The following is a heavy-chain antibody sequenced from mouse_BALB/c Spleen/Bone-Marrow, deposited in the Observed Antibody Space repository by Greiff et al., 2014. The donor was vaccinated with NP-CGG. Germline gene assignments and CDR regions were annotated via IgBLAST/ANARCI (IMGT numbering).Heavy chain of an antibody. D-gene: IGHD2-3*01. V-gene: IGHV5-6-5*01. Sequence: DVHLVESGGGLVKPGGSLKLSCAASGFTFSSYAMSWVRQTPEKRLEWVASISSGGSTYYPDSVKGRFTISRDNARNILYLQMSSLRSEDTAMYYCAREVDGWYYFDYWGRGTTLTVSS. CDR2: ISSGGST. CDR3: AREVDGWYYFDY. J-gene: IGHJ2*01. CDR1: GFTFSSYA.